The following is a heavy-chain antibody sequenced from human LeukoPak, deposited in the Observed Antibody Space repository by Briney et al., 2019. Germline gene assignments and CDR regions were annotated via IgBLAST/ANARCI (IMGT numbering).Heavy chain of an antibody. D-gene: IGHD3-16*01. V-gene: IGHV3-33*01. J-gene: IGHJ6*02. CDR3: ARGSGGYYYGMDV. CDR2: IWYDGSKE. Sequence: GGSLRLSCEASGFTFSGHGIHWVRQAPGKGLEWAAVIWYDGSKEYYADSVKGRFTISRDNSKNMAYLQMDSLRAEDTALYYCARGSGGYYYGMDVWGQGTTVTVSS. CDR1: GFTFSGHG.